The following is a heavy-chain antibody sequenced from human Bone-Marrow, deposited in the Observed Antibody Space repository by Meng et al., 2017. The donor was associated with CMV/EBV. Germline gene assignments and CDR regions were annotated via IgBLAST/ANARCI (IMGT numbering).Heavy chain of an antibody. Sequence: SVKVSCKASGGTFSSYAISWVRQAPGQGLEWMGGIIPIFGTANYAQKFQGRVTITTDESTSTAYMELSSLRSEDTAVYYCARAAGDEYSRSSLSYYYYYGMDVWGQGTTVTVSS. CDR1: GGTFSSYA. CDR2: IIPIFGTA. V-gene: IGHV1-69*05. CDR3: ARAAGDEYSRSSLSYYYYYGMDV. D-gene: IGHD6-6*01. J-gene: IGHJ6*02.